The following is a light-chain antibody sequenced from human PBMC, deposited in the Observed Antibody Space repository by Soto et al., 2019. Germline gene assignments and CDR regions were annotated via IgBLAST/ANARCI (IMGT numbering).Light chain of an antibody. V-gene: IGKV1-39*01. CDR3: QQVKTYPRT. Sequence: DIQMTQSPSSLSASVGDRVTITCRASQSISSYLNWYQQKPGKAPKLLIYAASSLQSGVPSRFSGSESGTDFTLTISSLQPEDFATYYCQQVKTYPRTFGGGTKVDIK. J-gene: IGKJ4*01. CDR2: AAS. CDR1: QSISSY.